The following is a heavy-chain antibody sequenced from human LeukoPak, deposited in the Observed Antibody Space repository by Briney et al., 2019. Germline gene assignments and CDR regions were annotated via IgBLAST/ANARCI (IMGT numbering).Heavy chain of an antibody. J-gene: IGHJ4*02. D-gene: IGHD4-17*01. CDR3: AREGDTVTTGYFDY. V-gene: IGHV3-23*01. Sequence: GGSLRLSCAASGFTFSSYAMSWVRQAPGQGLEWVSTISGSGVSTYYADSVKGRFTISRDNSKNTLYLQMNSLRAEDTAVYYCAREGDTVTTGYFDYWGQGTLVTVSS. CDR1: GFTFSSYA. CDR2: ISGSGVST.